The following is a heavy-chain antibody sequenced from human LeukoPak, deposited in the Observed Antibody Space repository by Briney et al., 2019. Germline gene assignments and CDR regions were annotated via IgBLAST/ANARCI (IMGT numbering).Heavy chain of an antibody. Sequence: SETLSLTCTVSGGSISSYYWSWIRQPPGKGLEWIGYIYYSGSTNYNPSLKSRVTISVDTSKNQFSLKLSSVTAADTAVYYCARAMSDDSSGYYYVVFDYWGQGTLVTVSS. J-gene: IGHJ4*02. CDR1: GGSISSYY. CDR2: IYYSGST. V-gene: IGHV4-59*01. D-gene: IGHD3-22*01. CDR3: ARAMSDDSSGYYYVVFDY.